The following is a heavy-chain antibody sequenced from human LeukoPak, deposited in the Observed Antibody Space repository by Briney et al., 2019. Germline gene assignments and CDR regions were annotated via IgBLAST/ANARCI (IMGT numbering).Heavy chain of an antibody. CDR2: ISGSGGST. Sequence: GGSLRLSCAASGFTFSSYAMSWVRQAPGKGLEWVSAISGSGGSTYYADSVKGRFTISRDNSKNTLYLQMNSLRDEDTAVYYSAKDSGWVSSPVGYWGQGALVTVSS. CDR3: AKDSGWVSSPVGY. V-gene: IGHV3-23*01. J-gene: IGHJ4*02. CDR1: GFTFSSYA. D-gene: IGHD6-13*01.